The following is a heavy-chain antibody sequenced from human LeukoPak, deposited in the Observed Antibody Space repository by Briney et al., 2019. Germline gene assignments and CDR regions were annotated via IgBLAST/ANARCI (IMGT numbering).Heavy chain of an antibody. CDR1: GGSISSSSYY. J-gene: IGHJ6*03. V-gene: IGHV4-39*07. Sequence: SETLSLTCTVSGGSISSSSYYWGWIRQPPGKGLEWIGSIYYSGSTYSNPSLKSRVTISVDTSKNQFSLKLSSVTAAGTAVYYCARAPIVVVPAAEKNYYYYYMDVWGKGTTVTVSS. CDR2: IYYSGST. D-gene: IGHD2-2*01. CDR3: ARAPIVVVPAAEKNYYYYYMDV.